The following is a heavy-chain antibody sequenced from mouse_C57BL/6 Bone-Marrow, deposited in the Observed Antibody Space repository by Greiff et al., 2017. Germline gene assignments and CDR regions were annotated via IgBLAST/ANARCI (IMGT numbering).Heavy chain of an antibody. CDR1: GYTFTSYG. CDR2: IYPRSGNT. V-gene: IGHV1-81*01. Sequence: QVQLQQSGAELARPGASVKLSCKASGYTFTSYGISWVKQRTGQGLEWIGEIYPRSGNTYYNEKFKGKATLTADKSSSTAYMELRSLTSEDSAVYFSARCIGGVVATNWGQGTTLTVSS. J-gene: IGHJ2*01. CDR3: ARCIGGVVATN. D-gene: IGHD1-1*01.